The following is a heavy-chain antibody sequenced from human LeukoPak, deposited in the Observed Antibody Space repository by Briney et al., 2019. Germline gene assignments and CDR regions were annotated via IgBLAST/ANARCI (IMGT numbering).Heavy chain of an antibody. V-gene: IGHV3-11*06. CDR3: ARGTRRGDYYFDF. J-gene: IGHJ4*02. D-gene: IGHD3-10*01. Sequence: GGSLRLSCAASGFTFSDYYVSWIRQAPGKGLEYISYINSRSNYIDYADSVQGRFTISRDNAENSLYLQMNSLRAGDTAVYFCARGTRRGDYYFDFWGQGTLVTVSS. CDR2: INSRSNYI. CDR1: GFTFSDYY.